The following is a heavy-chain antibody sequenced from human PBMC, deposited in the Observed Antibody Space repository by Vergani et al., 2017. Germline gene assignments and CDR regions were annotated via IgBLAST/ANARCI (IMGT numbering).Heavy chain of an antibody. CDR3: AKDLGGCNSISCSYYMDV. CDR1: GFGFSTHT. CDR2: ISNTGHGT. D-gene: IGHD2/OR15-2a*01. J-gene: IGHJ6*03. V-gene: IGHV3-23*01. Sequence: EVQLLESGGGLVQPGGSLRLSCAASGFGFSTHTMTWVRQAPGKGLEWVTFISNTGHGTLYADAVKGRFTVSRDNSKNTVYLQMNSLRVEDTAIYYCAKDLGGCNSISCSYYMDVWVKGTTVTV.